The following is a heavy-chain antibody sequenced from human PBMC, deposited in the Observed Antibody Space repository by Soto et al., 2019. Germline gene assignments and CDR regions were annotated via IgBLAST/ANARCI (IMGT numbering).Heavy chain of an antibody. Sequence: SETLSLTCTVSGGSISSYYWSWIRQPPGKGLEWIGYIYYSGSTNYNPSLKSRVTISVDTSKNQFSLKLSSVTAADTAVYYCARGDFWYVYWGQGTLVTVSS. CDR1: GGSISSYY. D-gene: IGHD3-3*01. J-gene: IGHJ4*02. CDR3: ARGDFWYVY. V-gene: IGHV4-59*01. CDR2: IYYSGST.